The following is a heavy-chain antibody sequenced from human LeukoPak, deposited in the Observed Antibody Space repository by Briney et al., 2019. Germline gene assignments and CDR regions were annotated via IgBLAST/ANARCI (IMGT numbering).Heavy chain of an antibody. Sequence: GGSLRLSCAASGFTFSNYWMTWVRQAPGKGLEWVADISHDGSEIFYVDSVKGRFTFSRDNAENSLYVQMNNLRADDTAVYYCARNRLWGLRAFDIWGQGTMVTVSS. D-gene: IGHD1-26*01. CDR1: GFTFSNYW. V-gene: IGHV3-7*04. J-gene: IGHJ3*02. CDR3: ARNRLWGLRAFDI. CDR2: ISHDGSEI.